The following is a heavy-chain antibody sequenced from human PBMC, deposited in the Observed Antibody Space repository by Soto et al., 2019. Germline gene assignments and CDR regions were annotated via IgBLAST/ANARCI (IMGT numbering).Heavy chain of an antibody. Sequence: SETLSLTCTVSGGSISSYYWSWIRQPSGKGLEWIGYIYYSGSTNYNPSLKSRVTISVDTSKNQFSLKLSSVTAADTAVYYCARPRGHSPFDYWGQGTLVTVSS. CDR3: ARPRGHSPFDY. D-gene: IGHD2-21*01. CDR2: IYYSGST. J-gene: IGHJ4*02. CDR1: GGSISSYY. V-gene: IGHV4-59*08.